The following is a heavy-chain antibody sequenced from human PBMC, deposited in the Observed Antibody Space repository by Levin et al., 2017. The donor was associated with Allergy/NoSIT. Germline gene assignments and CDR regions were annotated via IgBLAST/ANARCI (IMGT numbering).Heavy chain of an antibody. J-gene: IGHJ6*02. CDR2: ISGSGGNT. Sequence: GGSLRLSCEASAFTFSTYAMSWVRQAPGKGLEWVSTISGSGGNTYYADSVKGRLTISRDNSKNTLYLQMNSLRAEDTALYYCAKGFDGMDVWGQGTTVTVSS. V-gene: IGHV3-23*01. CDR3: AKGFDGMDV. CDR1: AFTFSTYA.